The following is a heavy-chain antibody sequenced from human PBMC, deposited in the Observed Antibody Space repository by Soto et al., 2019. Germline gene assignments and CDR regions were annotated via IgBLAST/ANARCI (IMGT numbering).Heavy chain of an antibody. D-gene: IGHD5-12*01. J-gene: IGHJ4*02. CDR1: GFSLSTRGVG. CDR3: AHRPYGYKYYFDY. V-gene: IGHV2-5*02. Sequence: QITLKESGPTLVKPTQTLMLTCTFSGFSLSTRGVGVGWFRQPPGRALEWLALIYWDDDKRYSPSLQNRLTITRHTSKTQVVLTITNMDPVDTATYYCAHRPYGYKYYFDYWGQGTLVTVSS. CDR2: IYWDDDK.